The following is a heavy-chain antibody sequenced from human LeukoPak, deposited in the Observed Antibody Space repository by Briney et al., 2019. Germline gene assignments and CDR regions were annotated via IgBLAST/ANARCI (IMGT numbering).Heavy chain of an antibody. J-gene: IGHJ6*02. V-gene: IGHV4-59*01. Sequence: PSETLSLICTVSGGSIRTYYWSWIRQPPGKGLEWIGYIYYSGSTNYNPSLKRRVTISVDTSKNQFSLNLSSVTAADTAVYYCAREAMTHYYYGMDVWGQGTTVTVSS. CDR2: IYYSGST. D-gene: IGHD2-2*01. CDR3: AREAMTHYYYGMDV. CDR1: GGSIRTYY.